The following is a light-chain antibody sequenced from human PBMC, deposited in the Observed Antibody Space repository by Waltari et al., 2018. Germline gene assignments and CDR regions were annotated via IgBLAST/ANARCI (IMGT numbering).Light chain of an antibody. CDR1: SNDIGNYNL. J-gene: IGLJ3*02. Sequence: QSALTQPASVSGSPGQSITISCTGTSNDIGNYNLVSWYQQHPGKAPKLMIYEVYNRPSGVSNRFSGAKSGNTASLTIFGLQAEDEADYYCCSYAGRSTWVFGGGTKVTVL. V-gene: IGLV2-23*02. CDR3: CSYAGRSTWV. CDR2: EVY.